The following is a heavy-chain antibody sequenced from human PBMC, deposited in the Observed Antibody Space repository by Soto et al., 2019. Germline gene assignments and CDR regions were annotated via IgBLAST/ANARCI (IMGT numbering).Heavy chain of an antibody. CDR2: IIPLFGTA. D-gene: IGHD1-7*01. Sequence: QVQLVQSGAEVKKPGSSVKVSCKASGGTFSSYAISWVRQAPGQGLEWMGGIIPLFGTANYAQKFQGRVTITADESTSTAYMELSSLRSEDTAVYYCARGELELRLGGDYYYYYGMDVWGQGTTVTVSS. V-gene: IGHV1-69*01. J-gene: IGHJ6*02. CDR3: ARGELELRLGGDYYYYYGMDV. CDR1: GGTFSSYA.